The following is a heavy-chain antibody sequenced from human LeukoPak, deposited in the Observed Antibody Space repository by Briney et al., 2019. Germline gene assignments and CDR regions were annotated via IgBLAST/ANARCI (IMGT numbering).Heavy chain of an antibody. D-gene: IGHD6-25*01. CDR2: ISSTGGTI. CDR3: ARTLLAAVGASKNWVDP. V-gene: IGHV3-48*03. CDR1: GFIFSNYE. Sequence: GGSLRLSCAAFGFIFSNYEMNWVRQAPGKGLEWVSYISSTGGTIYYADSVKGRFTISRDNAKNSLFLQMNSLRAKDTAIYYCARTLLAAVGASKNWVDPWGQGTLVTVSS. J-gene: IGHJ5*02.